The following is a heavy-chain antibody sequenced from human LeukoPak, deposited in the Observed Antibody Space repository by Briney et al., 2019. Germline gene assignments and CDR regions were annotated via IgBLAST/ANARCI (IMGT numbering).Heavy chain of an antibody. CDR2: INSDGSSI. CDR1: GFVFSSFW. J-gene: IGHJ4*02. V-gene: IGHV3-74*01. Sequence: GGSLGLSCAASGFVFSSFWMYWVRQAPGRGLVWVSRINSDGSSIAYADSVKGRFTISRDNAKNTLFLQMNSLTVEDAAMYYCAKDLNWGSANYWGQGTLVTVSS. CDR3: AKDLNWGSANY. D-gene: IGHD7-27*01.